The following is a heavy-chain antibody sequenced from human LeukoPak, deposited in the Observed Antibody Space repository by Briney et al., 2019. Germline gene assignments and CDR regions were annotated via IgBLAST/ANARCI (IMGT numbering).Heavy chain of an antibody. Sequence: PGGSLRLSCAASGFTFSGSAMHWVRQASGKGLEWVSALSASGANTYYPDSVKGRFTISRDTSKNTLFLQMSSLRAEDAAIYYCVKRGSITFEGESYYFDSWGQGTLVTVSS. D-gene: IGHD3-16*01. J-gene: IGHJ4*02. CDR3: VKRGSITFEGESYYFDS. CDR2: LSASGANT. CDR1: GFTFSGSA. V-gene: IGHV3-23*01.